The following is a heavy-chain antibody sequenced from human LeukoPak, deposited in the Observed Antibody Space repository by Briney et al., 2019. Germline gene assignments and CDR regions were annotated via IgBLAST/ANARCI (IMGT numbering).Heavy chain of an antibody. J-gene: IGHJ6*03. CDR3: AKDILSAPSYYMDV. V-gene: IGHV3-9*03. D-gene: IGHD2-8*02. CDR2: ISWNSGFI. CDR1: GFSFDDYA. Sequence: QSGGSLRLSCAASGFSFDDYAMHWVRQAPGKGLEWVSSISWNSGFIVYADSVKGRFTISRDNAKNSLYLQMNSLRAEDMALYYCAKDILSAPSYYMDVWGKGTTVTVSS.